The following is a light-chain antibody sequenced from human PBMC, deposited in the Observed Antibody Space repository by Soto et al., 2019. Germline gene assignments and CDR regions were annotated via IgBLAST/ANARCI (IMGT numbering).Light chain of an antibody. CDR1: QSISSW. J-gene: IGKJ4*01. V-gene: IGKV1-5*03. CDR3: QQYNSYPLT. CDR2: KAS. Sequence: DIQMTQSPSTLSASVGDRVTITCRASQSISSWLAWYQQKPGKAPNLLIYKASSLESGVPSRFSGSGSGTEFTLTITSLQPDDFATYYCQQYNSYPLTFGCGTKVEIK.